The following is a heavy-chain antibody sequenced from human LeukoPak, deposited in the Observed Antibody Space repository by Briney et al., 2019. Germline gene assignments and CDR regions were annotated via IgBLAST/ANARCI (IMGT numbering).Heavy chain of an antibody. CDR2: IYSGGST. V-gene: IGHV3-53*01. J-gene: IGHJ4*02. CDR3: ARDSGGSYKDY. D-gene: IGHD1-26*01. CDR1: GFTVSSNY. Sequence: GGSLRLSCAASGFTVSSNYMSWVRQAPGKGLEWVSVIYSGGSTYYADSVKGRFTISRDNSKNTLYLQMNSLRAEDTAVYYCARDSGGSYKDYWGQGTLVTVSS.